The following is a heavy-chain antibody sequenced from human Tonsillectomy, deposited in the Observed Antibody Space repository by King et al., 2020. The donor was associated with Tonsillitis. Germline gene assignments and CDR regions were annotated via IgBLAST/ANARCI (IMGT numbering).Heavy chain of an antibody. CDR2: VYTSGST. Sequence: QLQESGPGLVKPSQTLSLTCTVSGGSISSGSYYWSWIRQPAGKGLEWIGRVYTSGSTNYNPSLKSRVTISVDTSKKQFSLKLSSVTAADTAVYYCARETVGEEANWFDPWGQGTLVTVSS. V-gene: IGHV4-61*02. CDR1: GGSISSGSYY. CDR3: ARETVGEEANWFDP. J-gene: IGHJ5*02. D-gene: IGHD3-16*01.